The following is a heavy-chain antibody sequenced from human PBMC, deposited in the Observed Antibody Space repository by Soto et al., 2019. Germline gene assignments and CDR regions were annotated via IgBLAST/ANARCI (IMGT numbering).Heavy chain of an antibody. J-gene: IGHJ3*02. CDR1: GFTFDDYA. V-gene: IGHV3-9*01. Sequence: GGSLRLSCAASGFTFDDYAMHWVRQAPGKGLEWVSGISWNSGSIGYADSVKGRFTISRDNAKNSLYLQMNSLRAEDTALYYCAKSRRDGYNNGAFDIWGQGTLVTVSS. CDR2: ISWNSGSI. CDR3: AKSRRDGYNNGAFDI. D-gene: IGHD5-12*01.